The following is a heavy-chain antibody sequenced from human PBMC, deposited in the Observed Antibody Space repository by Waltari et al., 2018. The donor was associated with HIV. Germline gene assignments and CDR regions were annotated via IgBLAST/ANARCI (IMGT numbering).Heavy chain of an antibody. Sequence: EVELEEFGGGLVQPGESLKISCKAFGFTFSDYWMSWVRRAPGKGRELVTNIKPDGSAKNYLGSVKARFTISRDNTKNFLFLQMDRLRADDTATYYCARDGSDFWSVYYGMDFWGQGTTVTVSS. D-gene: IGHD3-3*01. J-gene: IGHJ6*02. CDR3: ARDGSDFWSVYYGMDF. CDR2: IKPDGSAK. CDR1: GFTFSDYW. V-gene: IGHV3-7*01.